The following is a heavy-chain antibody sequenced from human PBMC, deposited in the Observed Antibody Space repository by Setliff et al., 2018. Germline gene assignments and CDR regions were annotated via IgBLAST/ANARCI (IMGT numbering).Heavy chain of an antibody. CDR3: ARDPGWFGELLGYFDY. CDR2: ISAYNGNT. Sequence: ASVKVSCKASGGTFSSYAISWVRQAPGQGLEWMGWISAYNGNTNYAQKLQGRVTMTTDTSTSTAYMELRSLRSDDTAVYYCARDPGWFGELLGYFDYWGQGTLVTVSS. CDR1: GGTFSSYA. J-gene: IGHJ4*02. V-gene: IGHV1-18*01. D-gene: IGHD3-10*01.